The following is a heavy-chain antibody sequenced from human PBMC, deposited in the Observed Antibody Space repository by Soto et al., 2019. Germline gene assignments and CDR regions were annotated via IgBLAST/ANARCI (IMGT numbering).Heavy chain of an antibody. CDR1: GFTFTNYW. V-gene: IGHV3-74*01. J-gene: IGHJ4*02. D-gene: IGHD1-1*01. Sequence: EVQLVESGGGLVQPGGSLRLSCVGSGFTFTNYWMHWVRQAPGRGLVWVSRIHSDGRRQNNADAVKDRITVSRDNAKNTVYLQMNGLRADDTAVYYCVRELGGHDDYLGQGTLVTVSS. CDR3: VRELGGHDDY. CDR2: IHSDGRRQ.